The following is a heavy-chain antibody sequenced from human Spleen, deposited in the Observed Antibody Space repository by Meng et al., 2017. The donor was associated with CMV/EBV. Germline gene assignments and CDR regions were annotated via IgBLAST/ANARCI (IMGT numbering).Heavy chain of an antibody. D-gene: IGHD2-15*01. CDR2: IRSNAYSGTT. J-gene: IGHJ6*02. Sequence: GGSLRLSCTASGFPFGDYAMSWVRQAPRKGLEWVGFIRSNAYSGTTEYGASVKGRFTISRDDSKSIAYLQMNSLKTEDTAVYYCTRAQDRNYYYGMDVWGQGTTVTVSS. CDR3: TRAQDRNYYYGMDV. CDR1: GFPFGDYA. V-gene: IGHV3-49*04.